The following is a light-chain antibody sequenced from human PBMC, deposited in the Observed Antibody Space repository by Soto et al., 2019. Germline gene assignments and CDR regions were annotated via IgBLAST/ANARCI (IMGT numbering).Light chain of an antibody. Sequence: QMTQSPSSLSASVGDRVTISCRATQTISKSLNWYQQKPGKAPKILIYAASSLQSGVPSRFSGSGSETDFTFTITSLQPEDFATYYCQQSYNTPITFGQGTRLEIK. CDR3: QQSYNTPIT. J-gene: IGKJ5*01. V-gene: IGKV1-39*01. CDR1: QTISKS. CDR2: AAS.